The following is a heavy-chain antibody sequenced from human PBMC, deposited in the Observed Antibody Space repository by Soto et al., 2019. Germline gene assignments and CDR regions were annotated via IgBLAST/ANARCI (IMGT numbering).Heavy chain of an antibody. Sequence: SLSLAGTVSGASISGGGYYWSWIRQHPGKGLEWIGYIYYSGITYYNPSLKSRVTISVDTSKNQFSLKLSSVTAADTAVYYCARGEAFYGPFDYWGQGNLVTASS. V-gene: IGHV4-31*03. D-gene: IGHD4-17*01. J-gene: IGHJ4*02. CDR3: ARGEAFYGPFDY. CDR2: IYYSGIT. CDR1: GASISGGGYY.